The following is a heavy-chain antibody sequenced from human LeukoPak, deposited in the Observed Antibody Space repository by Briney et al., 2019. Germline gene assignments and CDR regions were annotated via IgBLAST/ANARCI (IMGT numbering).Heavy chain of an antibody. CDR1: GYTFTSYY. D-gene: IGHD6-13*01. CDR2: INPSGGST. J-gene: IGHJ5*01. Sequence: ASVKVSCKASGYTFTSYYMHWVRQAPGQGLEWVGIINPSGGSTSYAQTFQGRVTMTRDTPTSTVYMELSSLTSKDTGVYYWARGSDIAATDSRGQGTLVTVSS. V-gene: IGHV1-46*01. CDR3: ARGSDIAATDS.